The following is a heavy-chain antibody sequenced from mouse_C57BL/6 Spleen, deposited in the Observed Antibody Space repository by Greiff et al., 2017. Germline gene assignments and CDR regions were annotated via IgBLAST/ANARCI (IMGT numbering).Heavy chain of an antibody. CDR1: GYTFTSYW. CDR2: IDPSDSET. J-gene: IGHJ4*01. V-gene: IGHV1-52*01. CDR3: ARWSNYLYAMDY. Sequence: QVQLQQPGAELVRPGSSVKLSCKASGYTFTSYWMHWVKQRPIQGLEWIGNIDPSDSETPSNQKFKDKATLTVDKSSSTAYMQLSSLTSEDSAVYDCARWSNYLYAMDYWGQGTSVTVSS. D-gene: IGHD2-5*01.